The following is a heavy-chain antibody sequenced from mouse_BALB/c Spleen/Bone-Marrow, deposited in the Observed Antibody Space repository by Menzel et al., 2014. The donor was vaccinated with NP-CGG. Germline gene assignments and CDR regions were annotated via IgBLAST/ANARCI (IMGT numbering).Heavy chain of an antibody. V-gene: IGHV5-12-2*01. CDR1: GFTFSSYT. CDR2: ISDGGGRA. D-gene: IGHD3-2*01. J-gene: IGHJ2*01. Sequence: EVMLVESGGGLVQPGGSLKLSCAASGFTFSSYTMSWIRQTPEKRLEWVAYISDGGGRAYYPDTVKGRFTISRGNAKNSLYLQMSSLKSEDTAMYYCARQLDSSGYVLDYWGQGTTLTVSS. CDR3: ARQLDSSGYVLDY.